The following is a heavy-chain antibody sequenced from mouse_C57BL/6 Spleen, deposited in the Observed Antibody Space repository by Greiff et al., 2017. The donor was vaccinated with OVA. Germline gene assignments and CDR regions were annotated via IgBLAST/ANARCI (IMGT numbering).Heavy chain of an antibody. J-gene: IGHJ2*01. CDR3: ARAITTVVAYYFDY. Sequence: EVQLQQSGPGMVKPSQSLSLTCTVTGYSITSGYDWHWIRHFPGNKLEWMGYISYSGSTNYNPSLKSRIAITHDTSKNHFFLKLNSVTTEDTATYYCARAITTVVAYYFDYWGQGTTLTVSS. D-gene: IGHD1-1*01. CDR2: ISYSGST. CDR1: GYSITSGYD. V-gene: IGHV3-1*01.